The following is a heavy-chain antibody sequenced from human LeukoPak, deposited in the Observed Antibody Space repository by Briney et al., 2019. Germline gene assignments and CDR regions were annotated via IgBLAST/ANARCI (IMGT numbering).Heavy chain of an antibody. D-gene: IGHD3-10*01. CDR2: ISSSSSYI. V-gene: IGHV3-21*01. CDR3: ARDAGGGPGY. CDR1: GFTFSSYS. Sequence: GGSLRLSCAASGFTFSSYSMNWVRQAPGKGLEWVSSISSSSSYIYYADSMKGRFTISRDNAKKSLYLQMNSLEADTTAVYYSARDAGGGPGYWGQGTLVTVSS. J-gene: IGHJ4*02.